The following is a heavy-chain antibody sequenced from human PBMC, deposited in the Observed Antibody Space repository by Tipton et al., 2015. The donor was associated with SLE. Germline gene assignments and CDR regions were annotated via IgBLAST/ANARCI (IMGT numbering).Heavy chain of an antibody. J-gene: IGHJ4*02. CDR3: ARDFITIFE. V-gene: IGHV3-30*03. Sequence: RSLRLSCAASGFTFSSYGMHWVRQAPGKGLEWVAVISYDGSNKYYADSVKGRFTISRDNSKNTLYLEMNSLRAEDTAVYYCARDFITIFEGGQGTLVTVSS. CDR1: GFTFSSYG. CDR2: ISYDGSNK. D-gene: IGHD3-3*01.